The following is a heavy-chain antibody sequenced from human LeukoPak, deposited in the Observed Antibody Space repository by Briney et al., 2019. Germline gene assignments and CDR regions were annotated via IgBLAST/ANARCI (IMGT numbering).Heavy chain of an antibody. CDR2: ISGGGGST. CDR1: GFSFSSYA. D-gene: IGHD6-19*01. Sequence: GGSLRLSCAASGFSFSSYAMTRVRQAPGKGLEWVSGISGGGGSTYYADSVKGRFTISRDNSNNTLYLQMNSLRAEDSAVYYCAKTQRSSGWENNWFDPWGQGTLVTVSS. V-gene: IGHV3-23*01. CDR3: AKTQRSSGWENNWFDP. J-gene: IGHJ5*02.